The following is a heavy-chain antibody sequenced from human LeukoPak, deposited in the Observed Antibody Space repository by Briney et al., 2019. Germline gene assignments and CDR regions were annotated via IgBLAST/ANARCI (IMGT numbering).Heavy chain of an antibody. CDR2: INHSGST. D-gene: IGHD3-10*01. CDR1: GGSFSGYY. V-gene: IGHV4-34*01. J-gene: IGHJ4*02. Sequence: SETLFLTCAVYGGSFSGYYWSWIRQPPGKGLEWIGEINHSGSTNYNPSLKSRVTISVDTSKNQFSLKLSSVTAADTAVYYCARRKGVMVRGATKGPGLSNWGQGTLVTVSS. CDR3: ARRKGVMVRGATKGPGLSN.